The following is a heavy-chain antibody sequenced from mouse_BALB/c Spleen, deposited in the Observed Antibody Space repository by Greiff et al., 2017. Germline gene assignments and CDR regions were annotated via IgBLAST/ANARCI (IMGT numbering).Heavy chain of an antibody. CDR2: INSNGGST. CDR3: ARDGRRYFDY. CDR1: GFTFSSYG. J-gene: IGHJ2*01. V-gene: IGHV5-6-3*01. Sequence: DVKLQESGGGLVQPGGSLKLSCAASGFTFSSYGMSWVRQTPDKRLELVATINSNGGSTYYPDSVKGRFTISRDNAKNTLYLQMSSLKSEDTAMYYCARDGRRYFDYWGQGTTLTVSS.